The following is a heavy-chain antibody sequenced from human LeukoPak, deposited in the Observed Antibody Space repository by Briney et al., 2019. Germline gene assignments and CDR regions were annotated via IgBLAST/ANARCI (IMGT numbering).Heavy chain of an antibody. D-gene: IGHD1-26*01. V-gene: IGHV4-59*01. CDR3: ARRPSGSYQPF. Sequence: SETLSLTCTGSGGSISSYYRSWIGQPPGKGLEWIGYIYYSGSTNYNPSLKSRVTISVDTSKNQFSLKLSSVTAADTAVYFCARRPSGSYQPFWGQGTMVTVSS. CDR1: GGSISSYY. J-gene: IGHJ3*01. CDR2: IYYSGST.